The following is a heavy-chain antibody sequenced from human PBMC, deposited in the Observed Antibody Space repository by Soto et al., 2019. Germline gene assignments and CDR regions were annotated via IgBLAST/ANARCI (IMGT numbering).Heavy chain of an antibody. V-gene: IGHV4-34*01. D-gene: IGHD5-12*01. CDR1: GGSFSGYH. CDR3: ARRAVANSLDV. Sequence: QVQLQQWGAGLLKPSETLSLTCAVYGGSFSGYHWNWIRQTPGKGMEWIGEINHRGSTSYNPSLKSRVTISVGTPKNQFSLNVNSVIAADTAVYYCARRAVANSLDVWGQGTTVTVSS. CDR2: INHRGST. J-gene: IGHJ6*02.